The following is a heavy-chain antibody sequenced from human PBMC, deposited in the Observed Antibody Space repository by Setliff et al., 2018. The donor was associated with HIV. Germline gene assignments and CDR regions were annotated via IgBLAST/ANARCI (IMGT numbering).Heavy chain of an antibody. CDR2: IYFSGTT. CDR3: ARRAANGLFDY. D-gene: IGHD2-15*01. J-gene: IGHJ4*02. V-gene: IGHV4-59*01. Sequence: SETLSLTCTVSGDPIRYYYWSWIRQSPGKGLEWIGYIYFSGTTNYNPSLKSRVTISVDTSKNQFSLKVNSLTAADTAIYYCARRAANGLFDYWGQGTLVTVSS. CDR1: GDPIRYYY.